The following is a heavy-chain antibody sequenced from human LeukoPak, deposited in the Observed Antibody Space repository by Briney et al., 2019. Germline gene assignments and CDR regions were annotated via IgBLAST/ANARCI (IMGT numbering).Heavy chain of an antibody. CDR1: GFTFRSHA. CDR2: IYENGGTT. V-gene: IGHV3-23*01. D-gene: IGHD2-21*01. Sequence: PGRSLSLSCVGSGFTFRSHAMSWVRQAPEKGLEFVSGIYENGGTTYYADSVKGRFSISRDNSKNTLYLQMDSLRGEDTAVYYCAKDFRIGYSAHFDYWGQGALVTVSS. J-gene: IGHJ4*02. CDR3: AKDFRIGYSAHFDY.